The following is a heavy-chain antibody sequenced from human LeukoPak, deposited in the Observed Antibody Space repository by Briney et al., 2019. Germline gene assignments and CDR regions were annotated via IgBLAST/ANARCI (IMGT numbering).Heavy chain of an antibody. Sequence: YITNSGNSKSYADSVKGRFTISRDNTKNSLYLQMNGLRAEDTAVYYCARTDTFGNWFDPWGQGTLVTVSS. J-gene: IGHJ5*02. D-gene: IGHD3-16*01. V-gene: IGHV3-11*06. CDR3: ARTDTFGNWFDP. CDR2: ITNSGNSK.